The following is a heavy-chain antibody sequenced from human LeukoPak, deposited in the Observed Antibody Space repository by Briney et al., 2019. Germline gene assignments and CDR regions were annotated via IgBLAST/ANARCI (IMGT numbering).Heavy chain of an antibody. V-gene: IGHV3-20*04. J-gene: IGHJ4*02. D-gene: IGHD2-15*01. CDR2: INWNGGST. CDR1: GFTFDDYG. CDR3: AKDRRHCSGGSCYHPFDY. Sequence: GGSLRLSCAASGFTFDDYGMSWVRQAPGKGLEWVSGINWNGGSTGYADSVKGRFTISRDNAKNSLYLQMNSLRAEDTAVYYCAKDRRHCSGGSCYHPFDYWGQGTLVTVSS.